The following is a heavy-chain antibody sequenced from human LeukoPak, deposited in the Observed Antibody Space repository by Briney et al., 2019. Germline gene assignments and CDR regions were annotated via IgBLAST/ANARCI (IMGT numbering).Heavy chain of an antibody. J-gene: IGHJ3*02. CDR2: ISGWGGST. D-gene: IGHD2-2*01. Sequence: GGSLRLSCAASGFTFSSYAMSWVRQAPGKGLEWVSAISGWGGSTYYADYVKGRFTISRDNSKKTLYLQMNSLRAEETAVYYCAKDIVVVPAAPYDAFDIWGQGTMVTVSS. CDR3: AKDIVVVPAAPYDAFDI. V-gene: IGHV3-23*01. CDR1: GFTFSSYA.